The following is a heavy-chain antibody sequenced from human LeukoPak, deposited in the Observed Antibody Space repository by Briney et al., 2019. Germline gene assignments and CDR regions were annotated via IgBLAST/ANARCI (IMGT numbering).Heavy chain of an antibody. CDR3: TTDRGDSDWSMDY. J-gene: IGHJ4*02. CDR2: IKSKTDGATT. Sequence: GGSLRLSCAASSFTFSNAWMNWVRQAPGKGLEWVGRIKSKTDGATTDYAAPVKGRFTVSRDDSKNTLYLQMNNLKTEDTAVYYCTTDRGDSDWSMDYWGQGTLVTVSS. CDR1: SFTFSNAW. V-gene: IGHV3-15*07. D-gene: IGHD6-19*01.